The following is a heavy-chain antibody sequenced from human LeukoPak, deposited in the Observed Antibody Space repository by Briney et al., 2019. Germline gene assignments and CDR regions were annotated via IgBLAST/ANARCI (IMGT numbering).Heavy chain of an antibody. J-gene: IGHJ5*02. V-gene: IGHV4-34*01. CDR3: ARAHYYGSGSYYPLRRYGPWFDP. D-gene: IGHD3-10*01. CDR1: GGSFSGYY. CDR2: INHSGST. Sequence: PSETLSLTCAVYGGSFSGYYWSWIRQPPGKGLEWIGEINHSGSTNYNPSLKSRVTISVDTSKNQFSLKLSSVTAADTAVYYCARAHYYGSGSYYPLRRYGPWFDPWGQGTLVTASS.